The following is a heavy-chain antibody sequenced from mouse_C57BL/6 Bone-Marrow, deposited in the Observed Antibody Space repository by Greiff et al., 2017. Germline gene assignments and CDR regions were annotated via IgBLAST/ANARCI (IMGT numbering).Heavy chain of an antibody. CDR2: IHPSDSDT. CDR1: GYTFTSYW. CDR3: AIADGYPPWFAY. D-gene: IGHD2-3*01. V-gene: IGHV1-74*01. Sequence: QVQLQQPGAELVKPGASVKVSCKASGYTFTSYWMHWVKQRPGQGLEWIGRIHPSDSDTNYNQKFKGKATLTVDKSSSTAYMQLSSLTSEDSAVYYCAIADGYPPWFAYWGQGTLVTVSA. J-gene: IGHJ3*01.